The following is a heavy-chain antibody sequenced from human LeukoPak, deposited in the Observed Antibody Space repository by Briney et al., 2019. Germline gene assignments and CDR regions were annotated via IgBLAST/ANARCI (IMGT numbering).Heavy chain of an antibody. CDR2: ISGSGDNT. D-gene: IGHD3-9*01. CDR1: GFTFRTYA. V-gene: IGHV3-23*01. Sequence: PGGSLRLSCAASGFTFRTYAMNWVRQAPGKGLEWVSGISGSGDNTYYADSVKGRFTISRDNSKNTLYLQMNSLRAEDTAVYYCAKGDDILTGYLSYFDHWGQGTLVTVSS. J-gene: IGHJ4*02. CDR3: AKGDDILTGYLSYFDH.